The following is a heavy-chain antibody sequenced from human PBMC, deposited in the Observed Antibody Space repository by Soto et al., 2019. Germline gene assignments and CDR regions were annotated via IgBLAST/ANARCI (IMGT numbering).Heavy chain of an antibody. D-gene: IGHD2-15*01. J-gene: IGHJ4*02. CDR3: ARVTGVVAAVFDY. Sequence: QVQLQQWGAGLLKPSETLSLTCAVYGGSFSGYYWSWIRQPPGKGLEWIGEINHSGSTNYNPSLKGRVTISVDTSKNRFSLKLSSVTAADTAVYYCARVTGVVAAVFDYWGQGTLVTVSS. V-gene: IGHV4-34*01. CDR1: GGSFSGYY. CDR2: INHSGST.